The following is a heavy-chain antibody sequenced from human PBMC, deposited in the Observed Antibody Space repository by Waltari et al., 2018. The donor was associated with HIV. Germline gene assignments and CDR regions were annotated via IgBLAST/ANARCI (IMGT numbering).Heavy chain of an antibody. CDR3: ARDYYDSSGSSYGMDV. D-gene: IGHD3-22*01. CDR1: GGSISSYY. CDR2: IYYRRST. Sequence: QVQLQESGPGLVKPSETLSLTCTVSGGSISSYYWSWIRQPPGKGLEWIGYIYYRRSTNYNPSLMSRVTIAVDTSKNQFSLKLSSVTAADTAVYYCARDYYDSSGSSYGMDVWGQGTTVTVSS. J-gene: IGHJ6*02. V-gene: IGHV4-59*01.